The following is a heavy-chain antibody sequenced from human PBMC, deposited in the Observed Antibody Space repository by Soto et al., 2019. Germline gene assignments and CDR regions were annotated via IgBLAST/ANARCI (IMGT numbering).Heavy chain of an antibody. J-gene: IGHJ5*02. CDR3: ARGTVTSGRWFGP. CDR2: ISTFNGHT. D-gene: IGHD4-17*01. Sequence: PLVQSGTEVKEPGASVKVSCKASASTFTGYTINWVRQAPGHGLGWMGWISTFNGHTKYARNFAGRVTITTTTATTTAYMEQTGLPFDDAAIYFCARGTVTSGRWFGPWGQGPLVSVSS. CDR1: ASTFTGYT. V-gene: IGHV1-18*04.